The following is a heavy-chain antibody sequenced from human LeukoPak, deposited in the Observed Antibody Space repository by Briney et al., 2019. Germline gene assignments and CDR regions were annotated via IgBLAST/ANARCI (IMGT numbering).Heavy chain of an antibody. V-gene: IGHV1-8*01. D-gene: IGHD5-12*01. CDR3: AKDPRVATIEIFDY. CDR1: GYTFNNHD. CDR2: MNPNSGNA. J-gene: IGHJ4*02. Sequence: ASVTVSCKASGYTFNNHDINWVRQATGQGLQWVGRMNPNSGNAAYAQNLQGRVTMTWDSSTNTAYLEVAALRSDDTAVYYCAKDPRVATIEIFDYWGQGTLVTVSS.